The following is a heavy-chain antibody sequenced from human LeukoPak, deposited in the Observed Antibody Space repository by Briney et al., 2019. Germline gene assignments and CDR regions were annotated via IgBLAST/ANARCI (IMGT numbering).Heavy chain of an antibody. Sequence: SGTLSLTCTVSGGSISSYYWSWIRQPPGKGLEWIGYIYYRGTTKYDPSLTSRGTISVDTSKNQLSLKLTSVTAADTAVYYCARDTPPNALDYWGQGTLVTVSS. D-gene: IGHD2-2*01. CDR3: ARDTPPNALDY. J-gene: IGHJ4*02. CDR2: IYYRGTT. V-gene: IGHV4-59*01. CDR1: GGSISSYY.